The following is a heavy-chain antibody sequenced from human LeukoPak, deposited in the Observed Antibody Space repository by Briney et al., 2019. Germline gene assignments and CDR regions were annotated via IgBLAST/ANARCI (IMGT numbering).Heavy chain of an antibody. CDR3: ARDYRLNDGYDVFDI. CDR2: INPNSGGT. V-gene: IGHV1-2*02. Sequence: GASVKVSCKASGYTFTGYYMHWVRQAPGRGLEWMGWINPNSGGTNYAQKFQGRVTMTRDTSISTAYMELSRLRSDDTAVYYCARDYRLNDGYDVFDIWGQGTMVTVSS. D-gene: IGHD1-1*01. J-gene: IGHJ3*02. CDR1: GYTFTGYY.